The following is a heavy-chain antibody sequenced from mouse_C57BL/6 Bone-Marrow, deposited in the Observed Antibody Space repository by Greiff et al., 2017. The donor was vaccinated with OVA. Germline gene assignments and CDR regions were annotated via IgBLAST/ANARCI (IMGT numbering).Heavy chain of an antibody. D-gene: IGHD1-1*01. CDR2: IDPENGDT. V-gene: IGHV14-4*01. CDR3: TTYDYYGSSPDY. Sequence: VQLQQSGAELVRPGASVKLSCTASGFNIKDDYMHWVKQRPEQGLEWIGWIDPENGDTEYASKFQGKATITADTSSNTAYLQLSSLTSEDTAVYYCTTYDYYGSSPDYWGQGTTLTVSS. J-gene: IGHJ2*01. CDR1: GFNIKDDY.